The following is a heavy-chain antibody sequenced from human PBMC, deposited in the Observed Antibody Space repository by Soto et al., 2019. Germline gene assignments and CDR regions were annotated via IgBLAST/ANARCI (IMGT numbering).Heavy chain of an antibody. CDR3: ARDPPITGSLRGTPLMAV. D-gene: IGHD1-20*01. CDR2: ISAYNGNT. CDR1: DFTFTSYG. Sequence: QVQLVQSGAEVKKPGASVKVSCKASDFTFTSYGISWVRQAPGQGLEWMGWISAYNGNTDYAQKLQGRVTMTTDTPTATAHMGLRGLRSDDTAVYYCARDPPITGSLRGTPLMAVWGQGTTVTVSS. J-gene: IGHJ6*02. V-gene: IGHV1-18*04.